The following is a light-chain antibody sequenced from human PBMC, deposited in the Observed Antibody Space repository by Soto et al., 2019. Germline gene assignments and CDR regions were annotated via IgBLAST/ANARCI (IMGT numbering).Light chain of an antibody. Sequence: IVMTHPPANLSVSSGDRATLSCRASQTIYNNVAWYQQRPGQAPRLLIYDASTRATSVPARFSGSGYGTDFTLSISGLQSADCAVYYCQQFNKWPLNFGGGTKVDIK. CDR1: QTIYNN. CDR3: QQFNKWPLN. CDR2: DAS. V-gene: IGKV3-15*01. J-gene: IGKJ4*01.